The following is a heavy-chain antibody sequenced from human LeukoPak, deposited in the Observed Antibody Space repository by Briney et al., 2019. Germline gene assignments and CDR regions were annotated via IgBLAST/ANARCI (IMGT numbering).Heavy chain of an antibody. CDR3: AKASALKEQWELETYFQH. Sequence: PGGSLRHSCAASGFTFSSYGMHWVRQAPGKGLEWVAVISYDGSNKYYADSVKGRFTISRDNSKNTLYLQMNSLRAEDTAVYYCAKASALKEQWELETYFQHWGQGTLVTVSS. J-gene: IGHJ1*01. D-gene: IGHD1-26*01. V-gene: IGHV3-30*18. CDR2: ISYDGSNK. CDR1: GFTFSSYG.